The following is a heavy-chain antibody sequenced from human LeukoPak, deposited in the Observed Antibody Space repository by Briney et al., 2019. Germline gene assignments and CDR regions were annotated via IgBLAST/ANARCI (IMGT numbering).Heavy chain of an antibody. Sequence: ASVKVSCKASASTFTGYYMHWVRQAPGQGLEWMGWINPNSGGTNYAQKFQGRVTMTRDTSISTAYMELSRLRSDDTAVYYCARALRTLYYFDYWGQGTLVTVSS. CDR3: ARALRTLYYFDY. J-gene: IGHJ4*02. D-gene: IGHD2-15*01. CDR2: INPNSGGT. V-gene: IGHV1-2*02. CDR1: ASTFTGYY.